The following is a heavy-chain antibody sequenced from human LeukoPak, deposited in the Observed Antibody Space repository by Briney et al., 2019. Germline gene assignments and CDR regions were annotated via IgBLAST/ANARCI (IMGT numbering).Heavy chain of an antibody. Sequence: SETLSLTCAVSGGSISSGGYYWSWIRQHPGKGLEWIGYISYSGSTYYNPSLKSRLTIAVDTSKNQFSLKLTSVTAADTAVYYCARVSSGSYSFFDYWGQGALVTVSS. CDR3: ARVSSGSYSFFDY. CDR1: GGSISSGGYY. D-gene: IGHD1-26*01. CDR2: ISYSGST. V-gene: IGHV4-31*11. J-gene: IGHJ4*02.